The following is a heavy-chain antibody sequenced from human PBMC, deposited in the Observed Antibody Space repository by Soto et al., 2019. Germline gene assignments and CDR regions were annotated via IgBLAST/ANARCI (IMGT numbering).Heavy chain of an antibody. CDR2: IYSAGTT. CDR3: ARAPYSGNYGPSHDAFDM. V-gene: IGHV3-53*01. D-gene: IGHD1-26*01. CDR1: AFTVSSSY. J-gene: IGHJ3*02. Sequence: GGSLRLSCAASAFTVSSSYMSWVRQAAGKGLEWVSIIYSAGTTYYVDSVKGRFTISRDNSKNTLYLQINSLRDEDTAVYYCARAPYSGNYGPSHDAFDMCGQGTMVTVSS.